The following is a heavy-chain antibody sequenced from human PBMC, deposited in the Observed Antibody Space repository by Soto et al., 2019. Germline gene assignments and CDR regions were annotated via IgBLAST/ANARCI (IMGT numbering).Heavy chain of an antibody. CDR1: GYSFTSYW. Sequence: EVQLVQSGAEVKKPGESLRISCKGSGYSFTSYWISWVRQMPGKGLEWMGRIDPSDSYTNYSPSFQGHVTISADKSISTAYLQWSSLKASDTAMYYCARHLIAAAGTDYYYYYGMDVWGQGTTVTVSS. D-gene: IGHD6-13*01. J-gene: IGHJ6*02. CDR3: ARHLIAAAGTDYYYYYGMDV. V-gene: IGHV5-10-1*03. CDR2: IDPSDSYT.